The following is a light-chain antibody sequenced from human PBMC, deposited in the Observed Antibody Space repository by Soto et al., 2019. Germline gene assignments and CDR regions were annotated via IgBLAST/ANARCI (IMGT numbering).Light chain of an antibody. CDR1: HGISSY. V-gene: IGKV1-9*01. CDR2: AAS. CDR3: QQLNSYLIT. Sequence: DIQLTQSPSFLSASVGDRVTITCRASHGISSYLAWYQQKPGKAPKLLIYAASTLQSGVPSRFSGSGSGTEFTLTISSLLPEDFATYYCQQLNSYLITFGQGTRLEIK. J-gene: IGKJ5*01.